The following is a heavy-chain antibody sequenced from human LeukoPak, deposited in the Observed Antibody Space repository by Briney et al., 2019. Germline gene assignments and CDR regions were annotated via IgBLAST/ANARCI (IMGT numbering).Heavy chain of an antibody. J-gene: IGHJ4*02. CDR2: ISSSGGYT. CDR1: GFTISSNY. D-gene: IGHD2-2*01. Sequence: GGSLRLSCAASGFTISSNYMSWVRQAPGKGLEWVSGISSSGGYTYYADSVKGRFTISRDNSKNTLHLQMNSLRAEDTAVYYCARSVSSRFTSPRRPYYFDSWGQGTLVTVSS. V-gene: IGHV3-23*01. CDR3: ARSVSSRFTSPRRPYYFDS.